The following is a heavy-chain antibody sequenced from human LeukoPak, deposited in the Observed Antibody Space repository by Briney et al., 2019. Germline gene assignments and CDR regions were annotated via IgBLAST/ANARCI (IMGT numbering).Heavy chain of an antibody. Sequence: AGGSLRLSCAASGFTFSSYSMNWVRQAPGKGLEWVSSISGTGTYTYYAGSLKGRFTISRDNAKNSVYLQMNSLRAEDTAVYYCARDPAPWSYFDLWGRGTLVTVSS. CDR1: GFTFSSYS. V-gene: IGHV3-21*01. D-gene: IGHD1-1*01. CDR3: ARDPAPWSYFDL. CDR2: ISGTGTYT. J-gene: IGHJ2*01.